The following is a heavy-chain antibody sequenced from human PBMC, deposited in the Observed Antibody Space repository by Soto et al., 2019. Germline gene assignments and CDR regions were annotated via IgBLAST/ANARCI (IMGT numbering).Heavy chain of an antibody. D-gene: IGHD3-10*01. CDR3: ARVTPGSYNFDY. J-gene: IGHJ4*02. Sequence: ASVKVSCKASGYTFISYDISWVRQAPGQGLEWMGWISAYNGNTNYAQKLQGRVTMTTDTSTSTAYMELRSLRSDDTAVYHCARVTPGSYNFDYWGQGTLVTVSS. V-gene: IGHV1-18*01. CDR2: ISAYNGNT. CDR1: GYTFISYD.